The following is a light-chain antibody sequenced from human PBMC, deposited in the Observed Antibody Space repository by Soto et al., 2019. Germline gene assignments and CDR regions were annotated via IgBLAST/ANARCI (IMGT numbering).Light chain of an antibody. J-gene: IGKJ2*01. CDR2: LGS. V-gene: IGKV2-28*01. Sequence: DIVMTQSPLSLPVTPGEPASISCRSSQSLLHSNGYNYLDWYLQKPGQSPQLVIYLGSNRASGVPDRFSGSGSGTDFTLKIRRVEAEDVGVYYCMQALQTPLYTFGQGTKLEIK. CDR3: MQALQTPLYT. CDR1: QSLLHSNGYNY.